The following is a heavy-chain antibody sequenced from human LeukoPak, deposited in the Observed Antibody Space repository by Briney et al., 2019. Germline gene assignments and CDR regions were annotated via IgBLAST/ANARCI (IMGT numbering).Heavy chain of an antibody. J-gene: IGHJ4*02. Sequence: GGSLRLSCAASGFTFSSYAMHWVRQAPGRGLAWVAVISYDGSNKYYADSVKGRFTISRDNSKNTLYLQMNSLRVEDTAVYYCARVRVMDDYVWGSYKYWGQGTLVTVSS. CDR2: ISYDGSNK. CDR3: ARVRVMDDYVWGSYKY. V-gene: IGHV3-30-3*01. CDR1: GFTFSSYA. D-gene: IGHD3-16*01.